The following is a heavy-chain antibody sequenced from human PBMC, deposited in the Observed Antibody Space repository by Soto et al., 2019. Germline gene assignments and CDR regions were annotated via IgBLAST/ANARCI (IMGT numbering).Heavy chain of an antibody. D-gene: IGHD5-12*01. CDR3: AISSGYDHPGL. CDR2: INHSGST. V-gene: IGHV4-34*01. Sequence: SETLSLTCAVYGGSFSGYYWSWIRQPPGKGLEWIGEINHSGSTNYNPSLKSRVTISVDTSKNQFSLKLSSVTAADTAVYYCAISSGYDHPGLWGQGTMVTVSS. CDR1: GGSFSGYY. J-gene: IGHJ3*01.